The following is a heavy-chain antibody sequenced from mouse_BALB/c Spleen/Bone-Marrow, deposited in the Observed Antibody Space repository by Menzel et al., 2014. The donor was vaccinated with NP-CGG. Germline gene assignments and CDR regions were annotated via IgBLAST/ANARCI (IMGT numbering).Heavy chain of an antibody. CDR3: ARGSDGFAY. J-gene: IGHJ3*01. Sequence: VQLKESGAELVKPGASVKLSCTASGFNIKDTYTHWVKQRPEQGLEWIGRIDPANGNTKYDPKFQGKATITADTSSNTAYLQLSSLTSEDTAVYYCARGSDGFAYWGQGTLVTVST. CDR1: GFNIKDTY. CDR2: IDPANGNT. V-gene: IGHV14-3*02.